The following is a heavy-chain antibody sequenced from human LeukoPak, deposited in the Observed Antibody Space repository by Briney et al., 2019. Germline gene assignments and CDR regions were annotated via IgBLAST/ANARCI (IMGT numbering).Heavy chain of an antibody. J-gene: IGHJ3*01. CDR3: ARGFYYDNSGIDTFDV. V-gene: IGHV1-2*02. Sequence: ASVKVSFKASGYTFTGYYMHWVRQAPGQGLEWMGWINPNSGDRNYAQKFQGRVTMARDTSINTAYMELSSLRSDDTAVYYCARGFYYDNSGIDTFDVWGQGTMVTVSS. CDR1: GYTFTGYY. CDR2: INPNSGDR. D-gene: IGHD3-22*01.